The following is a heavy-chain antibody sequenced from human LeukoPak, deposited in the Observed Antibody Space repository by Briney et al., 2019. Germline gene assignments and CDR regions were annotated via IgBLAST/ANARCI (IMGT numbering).Heavy chain of an antibody. J-gene: IGHJ4*02. V-gene: IGHV4-4*07. CDR1: GGPISGYY. CDR2: IVTSGST. Sequence: SETLSLTCTVSGGPISGYYWSWIRQPAGKGLEWIGRIVTSGSTNYNPSLKSRVTMSVDTSKSQFSLKLSSVIAADTAVYYCARGKGYSSGWYFDYWGQGTLVTVSS. CDR3: ARGKGYSSGWYFDY. D-gene: IGHD6-19*01.